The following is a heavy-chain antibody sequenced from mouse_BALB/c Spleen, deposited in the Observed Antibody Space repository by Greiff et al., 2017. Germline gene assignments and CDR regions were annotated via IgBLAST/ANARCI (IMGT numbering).Heavy chain of an antibody. J-gene: IGHJ2*01. CDR1: GFTFSDYY. V-gene: IGHV5-4*02. D-gene: IGHD2-1*01. Sequence: EVQRVESGGGLVKPGGSLKLSCAASGFTFSDYYMYWVRQTPEKRLEWVATISDGGSYTYYPDSVKGRFTISRDNAKNNLYLQMSSLKSEDTAMYYCARDGNSRDYWGQGTTLTVSS. CDR3: ARDGNSRDY. CDR2: ISDGGSYT.